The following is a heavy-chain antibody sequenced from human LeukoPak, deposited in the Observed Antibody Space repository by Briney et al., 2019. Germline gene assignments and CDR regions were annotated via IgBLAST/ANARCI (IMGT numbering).Heavy chain of an antibody. Sequence: SETLSLTCTVSGGSISSSSYYWGWIRQPPGKGLEWIGTIYYSGSTYYNASPKSRLTISVDTSKNQFSLKLSSVTAADTAVYYCARLSGGTQWLAPFDYWGQGTLVTVSS. V-gene: IGHV4-39*01. CDR1: GGSISSSSYY. CDR3: ARLSGGTQWLAPFDY. J-gene: IGHJ4*02. CDR2: IYYSGST. D-gene: IGHD6-19*01.